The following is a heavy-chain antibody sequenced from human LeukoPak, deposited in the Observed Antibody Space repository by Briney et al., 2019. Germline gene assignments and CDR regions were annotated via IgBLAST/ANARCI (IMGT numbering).Heavy chain of an antibody. CDR3: ARARCSRTSCNTESDY. CDR2: INSDGSST. Sequence: GGSLRLSCSASGFTLSPYWMHWVRQAPGKELVWVSRINSDGSSTAYADSVKGRFTISRDNTKNTVYLQMNILRAEDTAVYYCARARCSRTSCNTESDYWGQGTLVTVSS. D-gene: IGHD2-2*01. V-gene: IGHV3-74*01. J-gene: IGHJ4*02. CDR1: GFTLSPYW.